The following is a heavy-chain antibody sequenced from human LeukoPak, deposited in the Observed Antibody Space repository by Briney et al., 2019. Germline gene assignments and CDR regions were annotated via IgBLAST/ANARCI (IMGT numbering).Heavy chain of an antibody. CDR3: AKVATWTYFDY. CDR2: ISGSGTGT. J-gene: IGHJ4*02. Sequence: GGSLRLPCAVSGFTFGSYAMGWVRQAPGKGLEWVSAISGSGTGTYYADSVKGRFTISRDNSKNTLYLHMNSLRAEDTAVYYCAKVATWTYFDYWGQGTLVTVSS. D-gene: IGHD3/OR15-3a*01. V-gene: IGHV3-23*01. CDR1: GFTFGSYA.